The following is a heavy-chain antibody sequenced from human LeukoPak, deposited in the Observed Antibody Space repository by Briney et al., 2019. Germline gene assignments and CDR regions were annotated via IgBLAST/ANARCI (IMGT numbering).Heavy chain of an antibody. V-gene: IGHV4-34*01. CDR3: ARFYCSSTSCYYGTGNWFDP. CDR2: INHSGST. D-gene: IGHD2-2*01. Sequence: PSETLSLTCAVYGGSFSGYYWSWIRQPPGKGLEWIGEINHSGSTNYNPSLKSRVTISVDTSKNQFSLKLSSVTAADTAVYYCARFYCSSTSCYYGTGNWFDPWGQGTLVTVSS. CDR1: GGSFSGYY. J-gene: IGHJ5*02.